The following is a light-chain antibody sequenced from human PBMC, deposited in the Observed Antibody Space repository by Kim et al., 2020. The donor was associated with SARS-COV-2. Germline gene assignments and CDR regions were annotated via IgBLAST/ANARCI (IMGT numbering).Light chain of an antibody. Sequence: DSVGDRVTITCQATQDINRFLNWYQQKPGKAPKLLIYHASNLEAGVPSRISGSGSGTDYTFTISSLQPEDIATYYCQQFEDLPPTFGGGTKVDIK. CDR3: QQFEDLPPT. J-gene: IGKJ4*01. CDR2: HAS. V-gene: IGKV1-33*01. CDR1: QDINRF.